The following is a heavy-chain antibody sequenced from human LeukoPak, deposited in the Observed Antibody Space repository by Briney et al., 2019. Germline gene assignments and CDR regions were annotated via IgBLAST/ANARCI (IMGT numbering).Heavy chain of an antibody. J-gene: IGHJ3*01. CDR2: IKTKINAGAT. V-gene: IGHV3-15*05. CDR3: TSNDAFDV. Sequence: AGGSLRLSCVPSGFTVSNNCMSWVRQAPGKGLEWVGRIKTKINAGATDYAAPVKCRFAISRDDSKNTLYLQMNSLKTEDTALYYCTSNDAFDVWGQGTMVTVSS. CDR1: GFTVSNNC.